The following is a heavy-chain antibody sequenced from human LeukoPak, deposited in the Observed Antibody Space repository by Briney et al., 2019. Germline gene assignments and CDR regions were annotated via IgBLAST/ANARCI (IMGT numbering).Heavy chain of an antibody. Sequence: GGSLRLSCAASGFTFSSYAMSWVRQAPGKGLEWVSAISGSGGSTYYADSVKGRFTISRDNSKNTLYLQMNSLRAEDTAVYYCARPAGGTVTKGYYYYGMDVWGQGTTVTVSS. J-gene: IGHJ6*02. CDR1: GFTFSSYA. D-gene: IGHD4-17*01. CDR3: ARPAGGTVTKGYYYYGMDV. CDR2: ISGSGGST. V-gene: IGHV3-23*01.